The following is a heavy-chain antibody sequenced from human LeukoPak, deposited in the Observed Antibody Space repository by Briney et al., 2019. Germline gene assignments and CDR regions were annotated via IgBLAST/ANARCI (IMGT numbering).Heavy chain of an antibody. V-gene: IGHV3-30-3*01. CDR1: GFTFSSYT. CDR3: ARSIGNHFDY. Sequence: GGSLRLSCAASGFTFSSYTMHWVRQASGKGLEWVVVISYDGSNKKYVDSVKGRFTISTDESKNTLYLQMNSLRSEDTAVYYCARSIGNHFDYWGQGTLVTVSS. D-gene: IGHD1-14*01. J-gene: IGHJ4*02. CDR2: ISYDGSNK.